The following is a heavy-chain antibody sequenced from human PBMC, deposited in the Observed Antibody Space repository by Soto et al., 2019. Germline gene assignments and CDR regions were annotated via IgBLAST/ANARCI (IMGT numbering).Heavy chain of an antibody. CDR3: ATFSIVGTVIFNH. J-gene: IGHJ4*02. CDR2: IYYSGNT. CDR1: GGSISSGGYY. Sequence: TLSLTCAVSGGSISSGGYYWSWIRQHPGKGLEWIGSIYYSGNTNYTPSLKSRLTMSIDTSRNHVSLHLTSVTAADTAVYYCATFSIVGTVIFNHWGQGTQVNVSS. D-gene: IGHD1-26*01. V-gene: IGHV4-30-2*03.